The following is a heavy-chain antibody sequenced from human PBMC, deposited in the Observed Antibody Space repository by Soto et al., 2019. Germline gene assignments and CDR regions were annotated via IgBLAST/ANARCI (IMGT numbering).Heavy chain of an antibody. CDR2: INHSGST. V-gene: IGHV4-34*01. Sequence: SETLSLTCAVYGGSFSGYYWSWIRQPPGKGLEWIGEINHSGSTNYNPSLKSRVTISVDTSKNQFSLKLSSVTAADTAVYYCARDLTHSSGWDIRYYFDYWGQGTLVTVSS. J-gene: IGHJ4*02. CDR1: GGSFSGYY. CDR3: ARDLTHSSGWDIRYYFDY. D-gene: IGHD6-19*01.